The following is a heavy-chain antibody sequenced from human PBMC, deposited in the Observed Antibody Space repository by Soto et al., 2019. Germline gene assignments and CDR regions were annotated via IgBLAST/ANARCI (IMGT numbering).Heavy chain of an antibody. D-gene: IGHD3-10*01. V-gene: IGHV4-59*08. CDR3: ARSLRITMVRGVENWFDP. Sequence: SETLSLTCTVSGGSISSYYWSWIRQPPGKGLEWIGYIYYSGSTNYNPSLKSRVTISVDTSKNQFSLKLSSVTAADTAVYYCARSLRITMVRGVENWFDPWGQGTLVTVSS. J-gene: IGHJ5*02. CDR2: IYYSGST. CDR1: GGSISSYY.